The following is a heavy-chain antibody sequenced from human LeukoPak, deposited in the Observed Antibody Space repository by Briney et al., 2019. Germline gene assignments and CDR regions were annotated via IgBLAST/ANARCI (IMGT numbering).Heavy chain of an antibody. CDR1: GGSFSGYY. Sequence: SETLSLTCAVYGGSFSGYYWSWIRQPPGKGLEWIGEINHSGSTNYNPSLKSRVTISVDTSKNQCSLKLSSVTAADTAVYYCARVRKRWLQFSLDYWGQGTLVTVSS. J-gene: IGHJ4*02. V-gene: IGHV4-34*01. D-gene: IGHD5-24*01. CDR2: INHSGST. CDR3: ARVRKRWLQFSLDY.